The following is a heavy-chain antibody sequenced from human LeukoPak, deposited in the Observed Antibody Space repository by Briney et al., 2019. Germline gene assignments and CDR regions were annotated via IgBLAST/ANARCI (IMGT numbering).Heavy chain of an antibody. CDR1: GGSISSSNW. D-gene: IGHD1-14*01. V-gene: IGHV4-4*02. J-gene: IGHJ3*02. CDR2: IYHSGST. CDR3: ARARTDDAFDI. Sequence: PSETLSLTCAVSGGSISSSNWWSWVRQPPGKGLEWIGEIYHSGSTNYNPSLKSRVTISVDTSKNQFSLKLSSVTAADTAVYYCARARTDDAFDIWGQGTMVTVSS.